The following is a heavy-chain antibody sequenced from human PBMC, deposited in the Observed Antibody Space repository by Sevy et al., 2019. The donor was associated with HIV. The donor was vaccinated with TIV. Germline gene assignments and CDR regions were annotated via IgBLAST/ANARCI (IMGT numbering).Heavy chain of an antibody. CDR1: GYTFTGYY. V-gene: IGHV1-2*02. CDR2: INPNSGGT. J-gene: IGHJ5*02. CDR3: ARGPRITISGVDNWFDP. Sequence: ASVKVSCKASGYTFTGYYMHWVRQAPGQGLEWMGWINPNSGGTNYAQKFQGRVTMTRDTSISTAYMELSRLRSDDTAVYYCARGPRITISGVDNWFDPWGQGTLVTVSS. D-gene: IGHD3-3*01.